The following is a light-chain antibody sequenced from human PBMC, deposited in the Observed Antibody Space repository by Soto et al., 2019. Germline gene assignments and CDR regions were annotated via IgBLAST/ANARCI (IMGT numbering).Light chain of an antibody. Sequence: QSALTQPPSASGSPGQSVTISCTGTSSDVGGYNYVSWYQQHPGKAPKLMIYEVSKRPSGVPDRFSGSKSGNTASLTVSGLQAEDEADYYCSSYTSSLTVVFGGGTQLTVL. J-gene: IGLJ2*01. CDR3: SSYTSSLTVV. CDR2: EVS. V-gene: IGLV2-8*01. CDR1: SSDVGGYNY.